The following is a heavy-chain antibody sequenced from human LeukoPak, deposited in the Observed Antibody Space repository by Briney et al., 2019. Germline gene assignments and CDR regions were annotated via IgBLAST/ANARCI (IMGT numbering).Heavy chain of an antibody. CDR1: GFTFSSYT. CDR3: AKDTYYYGSSGYNTFDY. J-gene: IGHJ4*02. D-gene: IGHD3-22*01. CDR2: ISFDGSNK. V-gene: IGHV3-30-3*01. Sequence: GGSLRLSCAASGFTFSSYTIHWVRQPPGKGLEWVAVISFDGSNKYYADSVKGRFTISRDNSKNTLYLQMNSLRAEDTAVYYCAKDTYYYGSSGYNTFDYWGQGTLVTVSS.